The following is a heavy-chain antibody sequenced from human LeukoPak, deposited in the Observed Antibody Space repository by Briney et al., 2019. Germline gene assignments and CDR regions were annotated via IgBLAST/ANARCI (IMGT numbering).Heavy chain of an antibody. CDR1: GFTFSSYA. CDR2: ISGSGGST. V-gene: IGHV3-23*01. CDR3: AKALDPYSSRRDAFDI. J-gene: IGHJ3*02. D-gene: IGHD6-13*01. Sequence: GGSLRLSCAASGFTFSSYAMSWVRQAPGKGLEWVSAISGSGGSTYYADSVKGRFTISRDNSKNTLYLQMNSLRAEDTAVYYCAKALDPYSSRRDAFDIWGQGTMVTVSS.